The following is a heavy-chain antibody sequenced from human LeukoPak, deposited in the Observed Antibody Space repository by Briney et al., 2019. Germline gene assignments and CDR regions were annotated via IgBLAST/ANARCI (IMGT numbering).Heavy chain of an antibody. CDR1: GFTSSSDG. D-gene: IGHD1-14*01. CDR2: IWDDGSST. V-gene: IGHV3-33*01. J-gene: IGHJ6*02. CDR3: AREPYRRAPNCYYYGMDV. Sequence: VGSLRLSCAASGFTSSSDGMDWVRPAPGKGRGWVAVIWDDGSSTYYAVSVQRRFNIYRENSKNPLYLQMNSLRAADTAVYYCAREPYRRAPNCYYYGMDVWGQGTPVTVSS.